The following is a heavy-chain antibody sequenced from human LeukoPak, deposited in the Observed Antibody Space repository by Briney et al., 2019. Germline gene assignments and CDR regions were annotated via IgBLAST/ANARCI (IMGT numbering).Heavy chain of an antibody. CDR2: IYHSEDT. D-gene: IGHD2-2*02. J-gene: IGHJ5*02. CDR3: ARGRKGYCSSTSCYTRSWFDP. Sequence: PSETLSLTCSVSGGSITSSNYYWAWIRQPPGKGLEWIGSIYHSEDTYYNPSLKSRVTISVDTSKNQFSLKLSSVTAADTAVYYCARGRKGYCSSTSCYTRSWFDPWGQGTLVTVSS. V-gene: IGHV4-39*07. CDR1: GGSITSSNYY.